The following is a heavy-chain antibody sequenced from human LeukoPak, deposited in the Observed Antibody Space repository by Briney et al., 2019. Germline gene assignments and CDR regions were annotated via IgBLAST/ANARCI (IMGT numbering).Heavy chain of an antibody. Sequence: VASVKVSCKASGCTFSSYAMSWVRQAPGQGLEWMGGIIPIFGTANYAQKFQGRVTITADESTSTAYMELSSLRSEDTAVYYCARSLLRGVPEHYYYYGMDVWGQGTTVTVSS. CDR3: ARSLLRGVPEHYYYYGMDV. V-gene: IGHV1-69*01. J-gene: IGHJ6*02. CDR2: IIPIFGTA. CDR1: GCTFSSYA. D-gene: IGHD3-22*01.